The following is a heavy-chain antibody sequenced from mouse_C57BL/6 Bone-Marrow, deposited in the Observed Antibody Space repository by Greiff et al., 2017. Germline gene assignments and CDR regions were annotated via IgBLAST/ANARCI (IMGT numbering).Heavy chain of an antibody. CDR3: SSVDGNYFDF. CDR1: GFNIKDDY. D-gene: IGHD2-3*01. V-gene: IGHV14-4*01. Sequence: EVKLMESGAELVRPGASVKLSCTASGFNIKDDYIHWVKQRPEQGLEWIGWIDPEIGDTEYASKFQGKATITSDTSSNTAYLQLSSLTSEDTAVYYCSSVDGNYFDFWGQGTPLTLAS. J-gene: IGHJ2*01. CDR2: IDPEIGDT.